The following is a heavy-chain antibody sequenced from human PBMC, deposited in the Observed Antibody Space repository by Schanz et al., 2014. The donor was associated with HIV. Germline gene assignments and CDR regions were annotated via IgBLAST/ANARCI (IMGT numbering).Heavy chain of an antibody. Sequence: VQLVQSGAEVKEPGASVKVSCKASGYTFIDYYVHWVRQAPGQGLEWMGWINPNSGGTNYAQKFQGRVTLTRDTSISTAYMELSRLRSDDTAVYYCARDLSLASSTPTLAFDIWGQGTMVTVSS. CDR1: GYTFIDYY. CDR2: INPNSGGT. V-gene: IGHV1-2*02. D-gene: IGHD2-2*01. J-gene: IGHJ3*02. CDR3: ARDLSLASSTPTLAFDI.